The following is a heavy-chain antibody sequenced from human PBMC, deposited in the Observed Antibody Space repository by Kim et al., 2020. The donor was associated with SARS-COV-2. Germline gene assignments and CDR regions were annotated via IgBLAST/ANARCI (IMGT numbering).Heavy chain of an antibody. J-gene: IGHJ6*02. D-gene: IGHD2-8*01. CDR1: GYTFTNYY. V-gene: IGHV1-46*01. CDR3: ARDLVSSNYYGMDV. Sequence: ASVKVSCKASGYTFTNYYIHWVRQAPGQGLEWMGIINPSGGSTTYAQKFRGRVTMTRDTSTTTVERQLTSLRSEDAATYYCARDLVSSNYYGMDVWGQGTTVTVSS. CDR2: INPSGGST.